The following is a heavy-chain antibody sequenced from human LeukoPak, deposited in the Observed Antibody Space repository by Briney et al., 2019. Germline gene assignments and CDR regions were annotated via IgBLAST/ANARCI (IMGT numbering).Heavy chain of an antibody. CDR2: ISAYNGNT. CDR1: GYTFTSYG. V-gene: IGHV1-18*01. CDR3: ARGSSGSSKGYCYYMDV. D-gene: IGHD2-15*01. J-gene: IGHJ6*03. Sequence: GASVKVSCKASGYTFTSYGISWVRQAPGQGLEWMGWISAYNGNTNYAQKLQGRVTMTTDTSTSTAYMELRSLRSDDTAVYYCARGSSGSSKGYCYYMDVWGKGTTVTVSS.